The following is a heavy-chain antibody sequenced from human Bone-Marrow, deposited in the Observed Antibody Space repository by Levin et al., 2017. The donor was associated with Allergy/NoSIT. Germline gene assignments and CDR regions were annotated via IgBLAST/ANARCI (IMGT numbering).Heavy chain of an antibody. Sequence: GGSLRLSCAASGFTFSDYYMSWIRQAPGKGLEWVSYISSSGSTIYYADSVKGRFTISRDNAKNSLYLQMNSLRAEDTAVYYCARDGAPFTIFVYGMDVWGQGTTVTVSS. V-gene: IGHV3-11*01. CDR2: ISSSGSTI. D-gene: IGHD3-3*01. CDR1: GFTFSDYY. J-gene: IGHJ6*02. CDR3: ARDGAPFTIFVYGMDV.